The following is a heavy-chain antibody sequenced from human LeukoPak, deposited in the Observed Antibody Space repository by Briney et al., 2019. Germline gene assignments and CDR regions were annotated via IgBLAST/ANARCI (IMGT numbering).Heavy chain of an antibody. Sequence: GGSLRLSCAASGFTFSSYSMNWVRQAPGKGLEWVSSISSSSSYIYYADSVKGRFTISRDNAKNSLYLQMNSLRAEDTAVYYCARDSSRMVPDYYYGMDVWGQGTTVTVSS. CDR3: ARDSSRMVPDYYYGMDV. D-gene: IGHD3-10*01. CDR2: ISSSSSYI. J-gene: IGHJ6*02. V-gene: IGHV3-21*01. CDR1: GFTFSSYS.